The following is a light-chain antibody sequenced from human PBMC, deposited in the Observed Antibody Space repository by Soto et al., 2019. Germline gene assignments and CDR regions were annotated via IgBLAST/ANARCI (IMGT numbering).Light chain of an antibody. Sequence: EIVLTQSPATLSLSPGERATLSCRASQSVSSYLAWYQQKPGQAHRLLIYDASNRATGIPARFSGSGSGTDFTLTISSLDPEDFAVYYCQQRSNWPPLLTFGGGTKVEIK. CDR2: DAS. CDR1: QSVSSY. J-gene: IGKJ4*01. CDR3: QQRSNWPPLLT. V-gene: IGKV3-11*01.